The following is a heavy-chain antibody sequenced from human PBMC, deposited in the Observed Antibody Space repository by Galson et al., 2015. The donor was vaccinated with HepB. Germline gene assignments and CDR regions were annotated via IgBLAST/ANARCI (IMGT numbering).Heavy chain of an antibody. D-gene: IGHD6-19*01. Sequence: SLRLSCAASGFTFSTYAMSWVRQAPGKGLEWVSAIVGSGSNTYYADSVKGRFTISRDNSKNTLYLQMNSLRAEDTAVYYCARRGTASSGWYSDWYFDLWGRGTLVTVSS. CDR3: ARRGTASSGWYSDWYFDL. CDR1: GFTFSTYA. V-gene: IGHV3-23*01. CDR2: IVGSGSNT. J-gene: IGHJ2*01.